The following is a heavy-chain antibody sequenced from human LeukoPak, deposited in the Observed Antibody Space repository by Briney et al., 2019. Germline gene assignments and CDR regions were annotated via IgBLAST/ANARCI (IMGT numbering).Heavy chain of an antibody. CDR3: AKDINWASFES. Sequence: QAGGSLRLSCAASGFTFSSYGMNWVRQAPGKGLEWVSGIIGSGGTTYYADSVKGRFTISRDNSKNTLYLQMNSLRAEDTALYYCAKDINWASFESWGQGTLVTVSS. CDR2: IIGSGGTT. CDR1: GFTFSSYG. D-gene: IGHD7-27*01. V-gene: IGHV3-23*01. J-gene: IGHJ4*02.